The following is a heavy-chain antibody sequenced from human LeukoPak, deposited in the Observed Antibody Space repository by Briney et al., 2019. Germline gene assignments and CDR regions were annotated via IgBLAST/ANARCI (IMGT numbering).Heavy chain of an antibody. CDR3: AKKGMDIVLVPSASGYYNYGMDV. CDR1: GFTFSSSG. D-gene: IGHD2-2*03. V-gene: IGHV3-30*18. CDR2: ISFDGSNT. Sequence: GGSLRLSCAASGFTFSSSGMHWVRQAPGKGLEWVAVISFDGSNTYYADSVKGRFTISRDNSKNTVYLQVKSLRTEDTAVYYCAKKGMDIVLVPSASGYYNYGMDVWGQGTTVTVSS. J-gene: IGHJ6*02.